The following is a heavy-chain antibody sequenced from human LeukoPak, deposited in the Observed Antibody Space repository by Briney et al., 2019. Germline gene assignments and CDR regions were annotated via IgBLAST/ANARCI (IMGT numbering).Heavy chain of an antibody. V-gene: IGHV3-23*01. CDR1: GFTFSSYA. J-gene: IGHJ5*02. D-gene: IGHD6-19*01. CDR3: AKDRASGIAVAGYNWFDP. CDR2: ISGSGGST. Sequence: GGSLRLSCAASGFTFSSYAMSWVRQAPGKGLEWVSAISGSGGSTYYADPVKGRFTISRDNSKNTLYLQMNSLRAEDTAVYYCAKDRASGIAVAGYNWFDPWGQGTLVTVSS.